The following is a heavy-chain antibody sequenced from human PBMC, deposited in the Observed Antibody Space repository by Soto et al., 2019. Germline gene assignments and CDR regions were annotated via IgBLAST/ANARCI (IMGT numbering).Heavy chain of an antibody. J-gene: IGHJ1*01. V-gene: IGHV3-9*01. D-gene: IGHD6-13*01. CDR3: AKGGSWYFDYCQP. CDR2: ISWNSGSI. CDR1: GFTFDDYA. Sequence: EVQLVESGGGLVQPGRSLRLSCAASGFTFDDYAMHWVRQAPGKGLEWVSGISWNSGSIGYAASVKGRFTISRDNAKNPVYLQMTRLSAEDTAVYSGAKGGSWYFDYCQPWGQGMLVAVSS.